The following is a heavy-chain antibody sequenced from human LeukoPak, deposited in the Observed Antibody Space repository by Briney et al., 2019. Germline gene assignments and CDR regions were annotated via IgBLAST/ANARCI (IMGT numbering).Heavy chain of an antibody. CDR2: FDPEDGET. D-gene: IGHD3-10*01. Sequence: GASVKVSCKVSGYTLTELSMHWVRQAPGKGLEWMGGFDPEDGETIYAQKFQGRVTMTGDTSTDTAYMELSSLRSEDTAVYYCATCGRLWFGELVGFNYNWFDPWGQGTLVTVSS. CDR1: GYTLTELS. V-gene: IGHV1-24*01. J-gene: IGHJ5*02. CDR3: ATCGRLWFGELVGFNYNWFDP.